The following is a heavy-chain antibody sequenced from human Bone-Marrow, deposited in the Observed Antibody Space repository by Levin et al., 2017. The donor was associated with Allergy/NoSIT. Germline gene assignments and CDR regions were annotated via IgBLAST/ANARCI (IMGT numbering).Heavy chain of an antibody. Sequence: ASVKVSCKASGYTFTGYYMHWVRQAPGQGLEWMGRINPNSGGTNYAQKFQGRVTMTRDTSISTAYMELSRLRSDDTAVYYCAGDGIVYGDYEGNYYFDYWGHGTLVTVSS. V-gene: IGHV1-2*06. CDR1: GYTFTGYY. D-gene: IGHD4-17*01. CDR3: AGDGIVYGDYEGNYYFDY. J-gene: IGHJ4*01. CDR2: INPNSGGT.